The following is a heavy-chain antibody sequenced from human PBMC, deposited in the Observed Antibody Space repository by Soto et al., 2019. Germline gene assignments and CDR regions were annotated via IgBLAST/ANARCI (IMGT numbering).Heavy chain of an antibody. J-gene: IGHJ6*02. V-gene: IGHV3-48*03. CDR3: ARDPAIYSGKFDYGLDV. Sequence: LRLSCAVSGFTFSNYEMNWVRQAPGKGLEWVSYIGTSGRTIYYADSVRGRFTISRDNAKNSLYLQMNSLRAEDTAVYYCARDPAIYSGKFDYGLDVWGQGTTVTVSS. CDR2: IGTSGRTI. CDR1: GFTFSNYE. D-gene: IGHD4-4*01.